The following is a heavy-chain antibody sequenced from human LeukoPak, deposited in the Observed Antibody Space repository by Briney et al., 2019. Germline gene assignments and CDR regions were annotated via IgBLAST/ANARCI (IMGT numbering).Heavy chain of an antibody. CDR2: IIPIFGTA. CDR1: GGTFSSYA. J-gene: IGHJ5*01. V-gene: IGHV1-69*01. CDR3: AKDPGLYGSGGFDF. Sequence: SVKVSCKASGGTFSSYAISWVRQAPGQGLEWMGGIIPIFGTANYAQKFQGRVTITADESTSTAYMELSSLRSEDTAAYYCAKDPGLYGSGGFDFGGQGTLVTVSS. D-gene: IGHD3-10*01.